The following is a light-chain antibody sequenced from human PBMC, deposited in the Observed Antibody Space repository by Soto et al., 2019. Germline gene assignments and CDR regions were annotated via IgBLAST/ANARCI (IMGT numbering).Light chain of an antibody. Sequence: DIQMTQSPSSVSASVGDRVTITCRASQGISNWLAWYQQKPGKAPNLLIFAASSLQSGVPSRFSGSGSGTDFSLTISDLQPEDFSAYYCQQANSFPPTFGQGTKLEIK. J-gene: IGKJ2*01. V-gene: IGKV1-12*01. CDR2: AAS. CDR3: QQANSFPPT. CDR1: QGISNW.